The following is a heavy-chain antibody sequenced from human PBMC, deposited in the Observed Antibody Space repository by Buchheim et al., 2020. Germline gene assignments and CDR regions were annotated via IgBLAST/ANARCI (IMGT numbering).Heavy chain of an antibody. V-gene: IGHV1-2*04. CDR3: ARAPTPRGYCSGGSCYLLVGWFDP. D-gene: IGHD2-15*01. CDR2: INPNSGGT. J-gene: IGHJ5*02. CDR1: GYTFTGYY. Sequence: QVQLVQSGAEVKKPGASVKVSCKASGYTFTGYYMHWVRQAPGQGLEWMGWINPNSGGTNYAQKFQGWVTMTRDTSISPAYMELSRLRSDDTAVYYCARAPTPRGYCSGGSCYLLVGWFDPWGQGTL.